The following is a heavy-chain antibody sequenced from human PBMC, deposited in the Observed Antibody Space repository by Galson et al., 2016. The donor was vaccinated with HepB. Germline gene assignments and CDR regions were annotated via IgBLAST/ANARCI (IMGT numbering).Heavy chain of an antibody. CDR1: GGSIRSDSYY. Sequence: SETLSLTCTVSGGSIRSDSYYWGWIRQPPGKGLEWIGSVYYSGTTYYNPSLKSRVTISVDTSKNHFSLQLYSVTAADTAVYYCARPRPDSGTWRDAFDIWGQGTMVTVSS. CDR2: VYYSGTT. V-gene: IGHV4-39*02. J-gene: IGHJ3*02. CDR3: ARPRPDSGTWRDAFDI. D-gene: IGHD6-13*01.